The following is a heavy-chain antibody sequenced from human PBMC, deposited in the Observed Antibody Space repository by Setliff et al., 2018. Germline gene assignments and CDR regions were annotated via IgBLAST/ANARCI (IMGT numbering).Heavy chain of an antibody. V-gene: IGHV1-58*02. J-gene: IGHJ3*02. Sequence: GASVKVSCKASGYTFINYEINWVRQATGQRLEWIGWIVVGSGNTNYAQKFQERVTITRDMSTSTAYMELSSLRSEDTAVYYCAADGRSEKRGYSYNNGDAFDIWGQGTMVTVSS. D-gene: IGHD5-18*01. CDR2: IVVGSGNT. CDR3: AADGRSEKRGYSYNNGDAFDI. CDR1: GYTFINYE.